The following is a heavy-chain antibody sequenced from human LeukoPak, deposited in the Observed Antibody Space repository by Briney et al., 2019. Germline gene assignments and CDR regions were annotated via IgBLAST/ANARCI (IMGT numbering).Heavy chain of an antibody. CDR2: ISGSGSST. J-gene: IGHJ6*02. V-gene: IGHV3-23*01. CDR1: GFTFSSYA. Sequence: PGGSLRLSCAASGFTFSSYAMSWVRQAPGKGLEWVSPISGSGSSTHYADSVKGRFTISRDNAQNSLYLQMSSLRAEDTAVYYCARVEDDFGDHYFGMDVWGQGTTVTVSS. CDR3: ARVEDDFGDHYFGMDV. D-gene: IGHD4-17*01.